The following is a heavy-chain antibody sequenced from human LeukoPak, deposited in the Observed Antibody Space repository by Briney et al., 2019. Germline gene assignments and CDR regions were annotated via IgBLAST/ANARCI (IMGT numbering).Heavy chain of an antibody. CDR1: GGTFSSYA. Sequence: GSSVKVSCKASGGTFSSYAISWVRQAPGQGLEWMGGIIPIFGTANYAQRFQGRVTITADESTSTAYMELSSLRSEDTAVYYCARDSSSWLDNWFDPWGQGTLVTVSS. D-gene: IGHD6-13*01. V-gene: IGHV1-69*01. J-gene: IGHJ5*02. CDR2: IIPIFGTA. CDR3: ARDSSSWLDNWFDP.